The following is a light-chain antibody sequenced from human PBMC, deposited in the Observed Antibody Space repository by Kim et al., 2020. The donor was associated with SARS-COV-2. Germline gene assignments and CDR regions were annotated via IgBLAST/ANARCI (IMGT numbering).Light chain of an antibody. V-gene: IGLV6-57*03. CDR3: QSYDSSNHVV. J-gene: IGLJ2*01. Sequence: TVPSSCARSRGSIASNYVQWYQQRPGSAPTTVIYEDNQRPSGVPDRFSGSIDSSSNSASLTISGLKTEDEADYYCQSYDSSNHVVFGGGTQLTVL. CDR1: RGSIASNY. CDR2: EDN.